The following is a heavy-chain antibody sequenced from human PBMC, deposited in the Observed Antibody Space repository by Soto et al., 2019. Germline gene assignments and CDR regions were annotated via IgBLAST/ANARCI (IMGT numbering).Heavy chain of an antibody. Sequence: ASVKVSCKASGYTFTSYGISWVRQAPGQGLEWMGWISPYNGNTNYAQKLQGRVTMTTDTSTSTAYMELRSLRSDDTAVYYCARGVMGYCSGGSCPKSWFDPWGQGTLVNVSS. J-gene: IGHJ5*02. V-gene: IGHV1-18*01. CDR2: ISPYNGNT. D-gene: IGHD2-15*01. CDR1: GYTFTSYG. CDR3: ARGVMGYCSGGSCPKSWFDP.